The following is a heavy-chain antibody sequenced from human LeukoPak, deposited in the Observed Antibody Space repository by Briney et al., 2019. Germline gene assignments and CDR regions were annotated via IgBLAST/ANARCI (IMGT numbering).Heavy chain of an antibody. Sequence: SETLSLTCTVSGGSISSSSFYWGWIRQPPGKGLEWIGSIYYSGSTYYNPSLKSRVTISVDTSKNQFSLKLSSVTAADTAVYYCARARDGRWHDAFDIWGQGTMVTVSS. J-gene: IGHJ3*02. CDR3: ARARDGRWHDAFDI. V-gene: IGHV4-39*07. D-gene: IGHD4-23*01. CDR1: GGSISSSSFY. CDR2: IYYSGST.